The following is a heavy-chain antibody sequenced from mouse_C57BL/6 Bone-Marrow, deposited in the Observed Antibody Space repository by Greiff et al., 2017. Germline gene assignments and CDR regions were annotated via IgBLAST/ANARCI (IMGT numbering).Heavy chain of an antibody. Sequence: EVQLVESGGDLVKPGGSLKLSCAASGFTFSSYGMSWVRQTPDQRLEWVATISSGGSYTYYPDSVKGRFTISRDNAKNTLYLQMSSLKSEDTAMYYCARHGNYVPYYAMDYWGQGTSVTVSS. D-gene: IGHD1-1*01. V-gene: IGHV5-6*01. CDR3: ARHGNYVPYYAMDY. CDR2: ISSGGSYT. CDR1: GFTFSSYG. J-gene: IGHJ4*01.